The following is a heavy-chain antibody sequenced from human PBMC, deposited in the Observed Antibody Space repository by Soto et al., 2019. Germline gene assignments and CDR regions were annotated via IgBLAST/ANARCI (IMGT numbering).Heavy chain of an antibody. V-gene: IGHV4-39*01. Sequence: QLQLQESGPGLVKPSETLSLTCTVSGGSISSSTYYWGWIRQPPGKGLEWIGSMYYSGTTYYNASLKSRVTISVDTSKNQLSLKVNSMTAADTAVYYCARHGSVATNVNWFDPWGQGTLVTVSS. CDR1: GGSISSSTYY. J-gene: IGHJ5*02. CDR2: MYYSGTT. CDR3: ARHGSVATNVNWFDP. D-gene: IGHD5-12*01.